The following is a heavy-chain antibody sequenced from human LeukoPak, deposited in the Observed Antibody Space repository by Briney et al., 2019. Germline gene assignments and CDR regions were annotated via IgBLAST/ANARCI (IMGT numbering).Heavy chain of an antibody. CDR1: GFTFSDYN. CDR3: AKEGSAMVRGVISSYFDY. V-gene: IGHV3-21*04. J-gene: IGHJ4*02. CDR2: ISSDSRHI. Sequence: GGSLRLSCAASGFTFSDYNMNWVRQTPGKGLEWVSSISSDSRHIFYADSLKGRFTTSRDNSKNTLYLQMNSLRAEDTAVYYCAKEGSAMVRGVISSYFDYWGQGTLVTVSS. D-gene: IGHD3-10*01.